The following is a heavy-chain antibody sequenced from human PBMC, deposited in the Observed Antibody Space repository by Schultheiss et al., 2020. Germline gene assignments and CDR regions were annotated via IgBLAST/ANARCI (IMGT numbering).Heavy chain of an antibody. CDR3: TRDTYSSGWIYDY. Sequence: GESLKISCAVSGFTVSDNHVTWLRQAPGKGLEWVGFIRSKAYGGTTEYAASVKGRFTISRDDSKSIAYLQMNSLKTEDTAVYYCTRDTYSSGWIYDYWGQGTLVTVSS. CDR2: IRSKAYGGTT. D-gene: IGHD6-19*01. J-gene: IGHJ4*02. CDR1: GFTVSDNH. V-gene: IGHV3-49*03.